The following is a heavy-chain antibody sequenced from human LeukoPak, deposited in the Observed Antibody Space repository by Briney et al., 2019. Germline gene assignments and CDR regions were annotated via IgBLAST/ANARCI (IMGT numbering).Heavy chain of an antibody. V-gene: IGHV4-34*01. Sequence: PSETLSLTCAVYGGCFSAFYWSWVRQPPGKGLEWIGEVNHSGDTNYNLSIKSPVTISVDTSKSQFSLNPTSVTGGDTAMYYRATRDVWGQGTTVTVSS. CDR3: ATRDV. CDR1: GGCFSAFY. J-gene: IGHJ6*02. CDR2: VNHSGDT.